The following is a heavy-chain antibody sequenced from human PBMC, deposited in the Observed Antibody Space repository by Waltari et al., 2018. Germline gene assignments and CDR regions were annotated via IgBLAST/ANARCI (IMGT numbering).Heavy chain of an antibody. CDR1: GFSLPTSGVA. Sequence: QITLKESGPTLVKPTQTLTLTCAFSGFSLPTSGVAVGWIRQPPGRALEWLALIYGNDDKRYSPSLKTRLTITRDTSKNQVVLTMTNMDPVDTATYYCAHRVLWRFDSWGQGTLVTVSS. V-gene: IGHV2-5*01. CDR2: IYGNDDK. J-gene: IGHJ5*01. D-gene: IGHD2-21*01. CDR3: AHRVLWRFDS.